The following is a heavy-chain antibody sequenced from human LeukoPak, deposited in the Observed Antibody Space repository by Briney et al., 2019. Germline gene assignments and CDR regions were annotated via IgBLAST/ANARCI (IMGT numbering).Heavy chain of an antibody. J-gene: IGHJ3*02. CDR3: TRPSYYDSRGYSTNGFDI. Sequence: GALKIFRVGSGFTGRDHYIELGRPAPGEGAGGVCRNRDQSKSYTTDYAASVRGRFTISRDDSKNSLYLQMYSLKTEDTAVYFCTRPSYYDSRGYSTNGFDIWGQGTMVTVSS. D-gene: IGHD3-22*01. CDR2: NRDQSKSYTT. CDR1: GFTGRDHY. V-gene: IGHV3-72*01.